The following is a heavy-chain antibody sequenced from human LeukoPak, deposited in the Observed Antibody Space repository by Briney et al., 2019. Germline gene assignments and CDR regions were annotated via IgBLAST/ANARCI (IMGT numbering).Heavy chain of an antibody. D-gene: IGHD5-24*01. J-gene: IGHJ5*02. Sequence: ASVMVSCKASGYTFTSYYMHRVRQAPGQGLEWMGIINPSGGSTSYAQKFQGRVTMTRDTSTSTVYMALSSLRSEDTAVSCCSRVEMATLLSWGRGTLVTVSS. CDR1: GYTFTSYY. CDR3: SRVEMATLLS. CDR2: INPSGGST. V-gene: IGHV1-46*01.